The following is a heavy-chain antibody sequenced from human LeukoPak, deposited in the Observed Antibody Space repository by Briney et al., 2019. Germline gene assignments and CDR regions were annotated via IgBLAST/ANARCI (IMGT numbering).Heavy chain of an antibody. CDR1: GYTFTSYD. V-gene: IGHV1-8*03. CDR2: MNPNSGNT. CDR3: ARGLRWFGELYDDYYYYMDV. J-gene: IGHJ6*03. Sequence: ASVKVPCKASGYTFTSYDINWVRQATGQGLEWMGWMNPNSGNTGYAQKFQGRVTITRNTSISTAYMELSSLRSEDTAVYYCARGLRWFGELYDDYYYYMDVWGKGTTVTVSS. D-gene: IGHD3-10*01.